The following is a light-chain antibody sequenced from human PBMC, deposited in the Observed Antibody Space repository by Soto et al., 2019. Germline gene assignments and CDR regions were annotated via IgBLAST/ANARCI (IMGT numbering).Light chain of an antibody. CDR2: GAS. CDR3: QQYGNSPIT. J-gene: IGKJ5*01. V-gene: IGKV3-20*01. Sequence: EIVLTQSPGTLSLSPGERATLSCRASQSVSNNLAWYQQKPGQAPRLLIYGASSRVTGIPDRFSGSGSGTDFTLTISRLEPEDFAVYYYQQYGNSPITFGQGTRLEIK. CDR1: QSVSNN.